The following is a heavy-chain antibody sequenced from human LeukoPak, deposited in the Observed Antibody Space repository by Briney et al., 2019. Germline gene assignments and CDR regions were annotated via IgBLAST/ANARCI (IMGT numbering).Heavy chain of an antibody. CDR3: ARHVKQKPGVFGGVYYRGFYFSGFDP. J-gene: IGHJ5*02. CDR2: IYYSGST. CDR1: GGSISSYY. D-gene: IGHD3-16*01. Sequence: SETLSLTCTVSGGSISSYYWSWIRQPPGKGLEWIGYIYYSGSTNYNPSLKSRVTISVDTSKNQFSLKLSSVTAADTAVYYCARHVKQKPGVFGGVYYRGFYFSGFDPWGQETLVTVSS. V-gene: IGHV4-59*08.